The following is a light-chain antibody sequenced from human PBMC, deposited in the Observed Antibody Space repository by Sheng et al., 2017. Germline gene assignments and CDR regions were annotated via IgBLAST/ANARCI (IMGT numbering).Light chain of an antibody. CDR2: GIT. CDR3: QKYNSAPRT. Sequence: DIQVTQSPSAMSASVGDRITITCRASRDIRNFLAWFQQKPGKVPKRLIFGITNLQSGAPSRFSGGGSGTEFTLTISNLQPEDVATYYCQKYNSAPRTFGQGTKVEIK. J-gene: IGKJ1*01. CDR1: RDIRNF. V-gene: IGKV1-17*03.